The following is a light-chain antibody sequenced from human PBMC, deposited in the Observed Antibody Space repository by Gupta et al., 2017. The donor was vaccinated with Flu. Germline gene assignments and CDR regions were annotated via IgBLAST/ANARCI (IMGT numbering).Light chain of an antibody. CDR3: QLAYTDVGV. Sequence: QAVVTQEPSLTVSPGGSVTLTRGSSTGAVTSGHYPYWFQQKPGQAPTLLIYDTSNKHSWTPARFSGSLLGSKAALTLSGAQAEDEAEYYCQLAYTDVGVFGGGTKLTVL. V-gene: IGLV7-46*01. J-gene: IGLJ3*02. CDR2: DTS. CDR1: TGAVTSGHY.